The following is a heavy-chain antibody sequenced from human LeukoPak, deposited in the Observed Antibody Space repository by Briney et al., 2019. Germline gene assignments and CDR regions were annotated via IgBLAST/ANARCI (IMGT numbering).Heavy chain of an antibody. V-gene: IGHV3-23*01. CDR1: GFTLSSYA. D-gene: IGHD3-22*01. CDR2: VDGGGGGT. CDR3: AKDYYDSSGYYYVRYFDY. J-gene: IGHJ4*02. Sequence: PGGSLRLSCAASGFTLSSYAMTWVRQAPGRGLEWVSSVDGGGGGTYYADSVKGRFTISRDNSKDTLYLQMNGLRAEDTAVYFCAKDYYDSSGYYYVRYFDYWGQGTLVTVSS.